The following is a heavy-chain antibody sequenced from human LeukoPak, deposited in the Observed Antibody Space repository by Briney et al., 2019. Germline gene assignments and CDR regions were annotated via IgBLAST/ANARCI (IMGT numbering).Heavy chain of an antibody. Sequence: GGSLRLSCAASGFTFSTYAMSWVRQAPGKGLEWVSAISGSGVSTYYADSVKGRLTISRDNSRNTLYLQMDSLRAEDTALYYCAKAPSYDSSGYYSDYWGQGTLVTVSS. J-gene: IGHJ4*02. CDR3: AKAPSYDSSGYYSDY. CDR2: ISGSGVST. CDR1: GFTFSTYA. D-gene: IGHD3-22*01. V-gene: IGHV3-23*01.